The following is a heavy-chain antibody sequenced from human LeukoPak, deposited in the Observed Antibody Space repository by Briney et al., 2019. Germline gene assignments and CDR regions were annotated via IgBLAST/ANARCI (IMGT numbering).Heavy chain of an antibody. D-gene: IGHD3-22*01. CDR1: GDSISSSNCY. CDR3: AREVDYYDSSGIDY. CDR2: IYFSGGT. Sequence: SETLSLTCTVSGDSISSSNCYWGWIRQPPGEGLEWIGSIYFSGGTYYNASLKSRVTMSVDTSKNQFSLKLSSVTAADTAVYYCAREVDYYDSSGIDYWGQGTLVTVSS. V-gene: IGHV4-39*02. J-gene: IGHJ4*02.